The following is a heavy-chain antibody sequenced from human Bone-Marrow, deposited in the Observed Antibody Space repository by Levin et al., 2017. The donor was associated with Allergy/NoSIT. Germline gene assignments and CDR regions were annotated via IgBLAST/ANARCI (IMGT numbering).Heavy chain of an antibody. D-gene: IGHD6-19*01. Sequence: GGSLRLSCAASGFTFDDCAMHWVRQAPGKGLEWVSGISWNSGSIGYADSVKGRFTISRDNARNSLYLQMNSLRAEDTALYYCAKDPSRVAVPGTGWFDPWGQGTLVTVSS. V-gene: IGHV3-9*01. CDR3: AKDPSRVAVPGTGWFDP. J-gene: IGHJ5*02. CDR1: GFTFDDCA. CDR2: ISWNSGSI.